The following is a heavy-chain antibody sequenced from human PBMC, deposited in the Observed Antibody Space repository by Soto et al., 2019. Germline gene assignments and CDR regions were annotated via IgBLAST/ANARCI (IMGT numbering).Heavy chain of an antibody. V-gene: IGHV3-21*01. J-gene: IGHJ3*02. CDR2: ISSSSSYI. D-gene: IGHD6-19*01. CDR3: ARAVAGNIGPDAFDI. Sequence: GGSLRLSCAASGFTFSSYSMNWVRQAPGKGLGWVSSISSSSSYIYYADSVKGRFTISRDNAKNSLYLQMNSLRAEDTAVYYCARAVAGNIGPDAFDIWGQGTMVTVSS. CDR1: GFTFSSYS.